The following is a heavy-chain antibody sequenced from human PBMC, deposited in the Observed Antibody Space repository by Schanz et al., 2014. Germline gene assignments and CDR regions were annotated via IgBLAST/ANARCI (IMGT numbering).Heavy chain of an antibody. Sequence: QVQLVQSGSELKKPGASVKLSCKSSGYTFTAYYMHWVRQAPGQGLEWMGVTNPNGGAEFAQKFQGRISMTRDTSTTTFYMELSSLTSDDTAVYFCARDVGRPGHFWYFDLWGRGTLVTVSS. J-gene: IGHJ2*01. CDR2: TNPNGGA. D-gene: IGHD1-1*01. CDR3: ARDVGRPGHFWYFDL. V-gene: IGHV1-2*02. CDR1: GYTFTAYY.